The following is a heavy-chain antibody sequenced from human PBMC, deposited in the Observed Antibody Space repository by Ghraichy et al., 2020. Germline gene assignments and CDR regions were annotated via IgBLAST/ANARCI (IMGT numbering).Heavy chain of an antibody. J-gene: IGHJ4*02. Sequence: SETLSLTCTVSGGSVSSGSYYWSWIRQPPGKGLEWIGYIYYSGSTNYNPSLKSRVTISVDTSKNQFSLKLSSVTAADTAVYYCARGGAYYDFWSGPNWHFDYWGQGTLVTVSS. V-gene: IGHV4-61*01. CDR2: IYYSGST. CDR1: GGSVSSGSYY. CDR3: ARGGAYYDFWSGPNWHFDY. D-gene: IGHD3-3*01.